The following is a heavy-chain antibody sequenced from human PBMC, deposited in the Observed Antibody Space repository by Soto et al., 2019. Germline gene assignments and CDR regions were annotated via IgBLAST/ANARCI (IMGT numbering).Heavy chain of an antibody. CDR1: GFTVSNKY. J-gene: IGHJ5*02. D-gene: IGHD1-26*01. V-gene: IGHV3-66*01. Sequence: EVQLVESGGDLVQPGGSLRLSCAASGFTVSNKYMSWVRQAPGKGVEWISLIVNGGATYYTASLKGRFTISTDNAKNTPYLQMNNLRAEDTAVYYCVLDQTSWGPGTLVSVSS. CDR3: VLDQTS. CDR2: IVNGGAT.